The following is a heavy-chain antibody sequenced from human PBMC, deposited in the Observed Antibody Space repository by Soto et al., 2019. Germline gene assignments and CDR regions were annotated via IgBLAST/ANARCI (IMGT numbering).Heavy chain of an antibody. J-gene: IGHJ4*02. D-gene: IGHD2-15*01. CDR2: ISTTSNTI. CDR1: GFTFSDYS. Sequence: GGSLRLSCAASGFTFSDYSMSWFRQAPGKGLEWISYISTTSNTIYYADSVKGRFTISRDNAENSLYLQMNSLRAEDTDNYYCARRIYFHYWGRGTLVTVSS. CDR3: ARRIYFHY. V-gene: IGHV3-11*01.